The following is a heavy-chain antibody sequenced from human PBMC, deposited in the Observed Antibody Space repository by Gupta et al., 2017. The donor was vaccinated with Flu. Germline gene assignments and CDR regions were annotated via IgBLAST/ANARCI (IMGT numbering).Heavy chain of an antibody. CDR2: ISAYNGNT. Sequence: QAPGQGLEWMGWISAYNGNTNYAQKLQGRVTMTTDTSTSTAYMELRSLRSDDTAVYYCARSRIYSSGYYEDYWGQGTLVTVSS. V-gene: IGHV1-18*01. CDR3: ARSRIYSSGYYEDY. J-gene: IGHJ4*02. D-gene: IGHD3-22*01.